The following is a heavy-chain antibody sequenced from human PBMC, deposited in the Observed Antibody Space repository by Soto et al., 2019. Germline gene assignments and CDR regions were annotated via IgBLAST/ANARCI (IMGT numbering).Heavy chain of an antibody. CDR2: INHSGST. CDR3: ARALRYGVVTAIPSPLDY. J-gene: IGHJ4*02. V-gene: IGHV4-34*01. CDR1: GGSFSGYY. Sequence: PSETLSLTCAVYGGSFSGYYWSWIRQPPGKGLEWIGEINHSGSTNYNPSLKSRVTISVDTSKNQFSLKLSSVTAADTAVYYCARALRYGVVTAIPSPLDYWGQGTLVTVSS. D-gene: IGHD2-21*02.